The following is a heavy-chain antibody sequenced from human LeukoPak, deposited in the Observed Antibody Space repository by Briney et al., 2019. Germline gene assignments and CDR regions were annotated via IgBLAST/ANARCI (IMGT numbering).Heavy chain of an antibody. V-gene: IGHV3-23*01. J-gene: IGHJ5*02. CDR1: GFTFSSYA. D-gene: IGHD6-13*01. Sequence: GGSLRLSCAASGFTFSSYAMSWVRKAPGKRLEWVSAITGSGGSTYYADSVKGRFTISRDNSKNTLYLQMTSLRAEDTAVYYCAKDPVHSGPLAAAPRDPWGQGTLVTVSS. CDR3: AKDPVHSGPLAAAPRDP. CDR2: ITGSGGST.